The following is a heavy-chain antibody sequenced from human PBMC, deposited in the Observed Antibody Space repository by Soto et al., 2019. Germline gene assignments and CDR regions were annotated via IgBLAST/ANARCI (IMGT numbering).Heavy chain of an antibody. CDR3: ARGGNRYSNTASGVGGFDF. J-gene: IGHJ4*02. CDR1: GFSISSSS. D-gene: IGHD2-2*01. CDR2: IYDTGTT. Sequence: PAGSLSLSCTVSGFSISSSSLSWIRQSPGAGLEWVGYIYDTGTTNYNPSPKRRVTISLDTDKNHSSLNVNSLTTADTAVYFCARGGNRYSNTASGVGGFDFWGQGTLVTVSS. V-gene: IGHV4-59*01.